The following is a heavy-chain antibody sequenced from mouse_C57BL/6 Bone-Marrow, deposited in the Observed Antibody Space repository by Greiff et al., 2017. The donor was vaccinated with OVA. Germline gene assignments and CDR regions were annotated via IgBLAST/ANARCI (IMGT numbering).Heavy chain of an antibody. J-gene: IGHJ2*01. D-gene: IGHD1-1*01. CDR1: GYSITSGYY. V-gene: IGHV3-6*01. CDR3: ARDRTVVFDY. Sequence: DVQLVESGPGLVKPSQSLSLTCSVTGYSITSGYYWNWIRQFPGNKLEWMGYISYDGSNNYNPSLKNRISITRDTSKNQFFLKLNSVTTEDTAIYYCARDRTVVFDYWGQGTTLTVSS. CDR2: ISYDGSN.